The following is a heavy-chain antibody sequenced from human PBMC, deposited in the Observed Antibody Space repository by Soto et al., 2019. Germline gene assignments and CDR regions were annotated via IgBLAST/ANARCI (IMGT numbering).Heavy chain of an antibody. V-gene: IGHV4-30-4*01. D-gene: IGHD3-22*01. J-gene: IGHJ3*02. CDR2: IYYSGST. CDR3: ARVPTWTYYYDSSGYGYGAFDI. CDR1: GGSISSGDYY. Sequence: PSETLSLTCTVSGGSISSGDYYWSWIRQPPGKGLEWIGYIYYSGSTYYNPSLKSRVTISVDTSKNQFSLKLSSVTAAGTAVYYCARVPTWTYYYDSSGYGYGAFDIWGQGTMVTVSS.